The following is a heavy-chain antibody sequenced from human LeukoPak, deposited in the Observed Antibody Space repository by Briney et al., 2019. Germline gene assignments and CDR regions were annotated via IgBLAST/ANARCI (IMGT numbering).Heavy chain of an antibody. J-gene: IGHJ6*03. CDR1: GYTFTSYY. D-gene: IGHD2-2*01. CDR3: ARRGIVVVPAARDYYYYYMDV. V-gene: IGHV1-46*01. CDR2: INPSGGST. Sequence: GAPVKVSCKASGYTFTSYYMHWVRQAPGQGLEWMGIINPSGGSTSYAQKFQGRVTMTRDTSTSTVYMELSSLRSEDTAVYYCARRGIVVVPAARDYYYYYMDVWGKGTTVTVSS.